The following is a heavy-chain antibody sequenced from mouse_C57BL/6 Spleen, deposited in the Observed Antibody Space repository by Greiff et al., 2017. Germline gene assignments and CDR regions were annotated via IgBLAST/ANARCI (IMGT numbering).Heavy chain of an antibody. Sequence: VQLQQSGAELVRPGTSVKVSCKASGYAFTNYLIEWVKKRPGQGLEWIGVINPGSGGTNDNEKFKGKATLTADKSSSTAYMQLSSLTSEDSAVYFCARSFYYFDYWGQGTTLTVSS. CDR1: GYAFTNYL. J-gene: IGHJ2*01. V-gene: IGHV1-54*01. CDR3: ARSFYYFDY. CDR2: INPGSGGT.